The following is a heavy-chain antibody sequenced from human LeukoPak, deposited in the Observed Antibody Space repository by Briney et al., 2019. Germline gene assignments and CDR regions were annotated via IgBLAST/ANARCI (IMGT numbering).Heavy chain of an antibody. CDR3: ARDRGGYSSGWYYFDY. J-gene: IGHJ4*02. V-gene: IGHV3-33*01. D-gene: IGHD6-19*01. CDR1: GFTFSSYG. CDR2: IWYDGSNK. Sequence: GGSLRLSCAASGFTFSSYGMHWVRQAPGKGLEWVAVIWYDGSNKYYADSVKGRFTISRDNSKNTLYLQMNSLRAEDTAVYHCARDRGGYSSGWYYFDYWGQGTLVTVSS.